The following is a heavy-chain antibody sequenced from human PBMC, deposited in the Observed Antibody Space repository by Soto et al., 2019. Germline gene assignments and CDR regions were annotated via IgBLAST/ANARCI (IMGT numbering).Heavy chain of an antibody. V-gene: IGHV1-18*01. J-gene: IGHJ5*02. CDR3: ASLSGYDSSGYYYWFDT. CDR1: GYTVTSYG. Sequence: ASVKVSCKASGYTVTSYGISWGRQAPGQGLEWMGWISAYNGNTNYAQKLQGSVNMTKATSTSTAYMELRSLRSDDTAVYYCASLSGYDSSGYYYWFDTWGQGTLVTVSS. CDR2: ISAYNGNT. D-gene: IGHD3-22*01.